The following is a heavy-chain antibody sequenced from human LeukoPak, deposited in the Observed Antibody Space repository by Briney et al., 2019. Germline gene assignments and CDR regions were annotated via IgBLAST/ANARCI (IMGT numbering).Heavy chain of an antibody. D-gene: IGHD5-18*01. J-gene: IGHJ4*02. CDR2: ISSGSSEI. Sequence: GGSLRLSCAASGFTFRNYNMNWVRQAPGKGLEWVSSISSGSSEIYYADSLKGRFTIARDNAKNSLYLQMNSLRAEDTAVYYCARWASGYSYGAPDYWGQGTLVTVSS. CDR3: ARWASGYSYGAPDY. V-gene: IGHV3-21*04. CDR1: GFTFRNYN.